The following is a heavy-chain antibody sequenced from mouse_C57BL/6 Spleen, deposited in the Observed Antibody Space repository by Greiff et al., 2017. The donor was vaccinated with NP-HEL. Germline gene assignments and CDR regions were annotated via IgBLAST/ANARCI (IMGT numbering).Heavy chain of an antibody. J-gene: IGHJ3*01. CDR1: GFSLTSYG. CDR3: ASDNYGSSSPFAY. V-gene: IGHV2-6*01. Sequence: VKLVESGPGLVAPSQSLSITCTVSGFSLTSYGVYWVRQSPGKGLLWLGVIWGVGSTNYNSALNSILSISKDNSKSQVFLKMNSMQTDDTAMYYCASDNYGSSSPFAYWGKGTLVTVSA. CDR2: IWGVGST. D-gene: IGHD1-1*01.